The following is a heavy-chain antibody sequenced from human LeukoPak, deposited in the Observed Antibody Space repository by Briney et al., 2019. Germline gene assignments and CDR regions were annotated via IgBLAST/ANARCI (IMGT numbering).Heavy chain of an antibody. CDR1: GYTFIGYY. D-gene: IGHD6-13*01. CDR2: INPNSGGT. V-gene: IGHV1-2*02. J-gene: IGHJ4*02. CDR3: ARVYSSSWSTFDY. Sequence: GASVKVSCKASGYTFIGYYIHWVRQAPGQGLEWMGWINPNSGGTNYPQKFQGRVTMTRDTSISTAYMELSRLKSDDTAVYFCARVYSSSWSTFDYWGQGTLVTVSS.